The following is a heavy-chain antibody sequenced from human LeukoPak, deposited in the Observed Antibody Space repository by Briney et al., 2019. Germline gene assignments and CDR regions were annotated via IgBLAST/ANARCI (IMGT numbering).Heavy chain of an antibody. CDR2: IYYSGST. J-gene: IGHJ4*02. V-gene: IGHV4-59*01. CDR3: ARDSSAYYYLPQYYFDY. CDR1: GGSISSYY. Sequence: SETLSLTCTVSGGSISSYYWSWIRQPSGKGLEWIGYIYYSGSTNYNPSLKSRVTISVDTSKNQFSLKLSSVTAADTAVYYCARDSSAYYYLPQYYFDYWGQGTLVTVSS. D-gene: IGHD3-22*01.